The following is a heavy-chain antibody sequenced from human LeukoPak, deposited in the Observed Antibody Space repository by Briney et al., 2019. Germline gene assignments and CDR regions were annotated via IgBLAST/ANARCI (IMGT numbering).Heavy chain of an antibody. CDR3: ARATSGYYDYFAY. D-gene: IGHD3-22*01. Sequence: ASVKVSCKASGYTFTCYYMHWVRQAPGQGLEWMGGINPNSGGTNYAQKFQGRVTMTRDTSIRTAYMELSRLRCDDTAAYYCARATSGYYDYFAYWGQGTLVTVYS. J-gene: IGHJ4*02. CDR2: INPNSGGT. CDR1: GYTFTCYY. V-gene: IGHV1-2*02.